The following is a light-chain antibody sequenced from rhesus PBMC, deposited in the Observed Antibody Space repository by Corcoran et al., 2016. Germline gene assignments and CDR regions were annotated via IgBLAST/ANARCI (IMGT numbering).Light chain of an antibody. CDR3: SSYAGSNTFI. CDR1: SSDIGGYNY. V-gene: IGLV2-32*02. Sequence: QAALTQPRSVSGSPGQSVTISCTGISSDIGGYNYVSWYQQHPGTAPKLMIFEVDKRPSGVSDRFSGSKSGSTASLTISGLQAEDEADYYCSSYAGSNTFIFGPGTRLTVL. J-gene: IGLJ1*01. CDR2: EVD.